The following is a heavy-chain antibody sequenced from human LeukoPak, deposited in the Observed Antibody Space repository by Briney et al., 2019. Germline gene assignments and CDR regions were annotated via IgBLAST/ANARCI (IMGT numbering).Heavy chain of an antibody. J-gene: IGHJ6*03. V-gene: IGHV1-69*01. CDR3: ARDPPRDFGVVIMGGDYYMDV. D-gene: IGHD3-3*01. Sequence: SVKVSCKASGGTFSSYAISWVRQAPGQGLEWMGGTIPIFGTANYAQKFQGRVTITADESTSTAYMELSSLRSEDTAVYYCARDPPRDFGVVIMGGDYYMDVWGKGATVTVSS. CDR2: TIPIFGTA. CDR1: GGTFSSYA.